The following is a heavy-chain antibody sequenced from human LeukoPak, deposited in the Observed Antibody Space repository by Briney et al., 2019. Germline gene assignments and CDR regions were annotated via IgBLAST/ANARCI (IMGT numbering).Heavy chain of an antibody. V-gene: IGHV4-59*11. CDR3: ARLAKCDGDCYSFDF. CDR2: IDYNGYT. J-gene: IGHJ4*02. CDR1: GDSISAHP. Sequence: SETLSLTCAVSGDSISAHPWSWVRQPPGKGLDYLGFIDYNGYTNYNPSLKSRATISLDTSENQFSLILKSVTAADTAVYYCARLAKCDGDCYSFDFWGQGMLVAVSS. D-gene: IGHD2-21*02.